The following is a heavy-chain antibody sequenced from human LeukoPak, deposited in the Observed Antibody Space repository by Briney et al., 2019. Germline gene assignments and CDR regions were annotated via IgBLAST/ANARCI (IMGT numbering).Heavy chain of an antibody. CDR3: AALTVEMATTIDY. Sequence: SVKVSCTASGFTFTSSAVQWVRQARGQRLEWIGWIVVGSGNTNYAQKFQERVTITRDMSTSTAYMELSSLRSEDTAVYYCAALTVEMATTIDYWGQGTLVTVSS. CDR1: GFTFTSSA. CDR2: IVVGSGNT. V-gene: IGHV1-58*01. J-gene: IGHJ4*02. D-gene: IGHD5-24*01.